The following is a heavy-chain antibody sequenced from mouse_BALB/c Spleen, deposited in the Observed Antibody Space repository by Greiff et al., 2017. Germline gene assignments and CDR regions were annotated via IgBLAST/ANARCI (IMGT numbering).Heavy chain of an antibody. CDR2: IDPENGDT. CDR1: GFNIKDYY. Sequence: VQLQQSGAELVRSGASVTLSCTASGFNIKDYYMHWVKQRPEQGLEWIGWIDPENGDTEYAPKFQGKATMTADTSSNTAYLQLSSLTSEDTAVYYCNARQLGLRIYAMDYWGQGTSVTVSS. CDR3: NARQLGLRIYAMDY. J-gene: IGHJ4*01. V-gene: IGHV14-4*02. D-gene: IGHD3-2*01.